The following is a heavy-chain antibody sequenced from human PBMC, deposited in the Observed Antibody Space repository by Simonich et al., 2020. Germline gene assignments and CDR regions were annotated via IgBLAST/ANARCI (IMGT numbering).Heavy chain of an antibody. V-gene: IGHV4-34*01. J-gene: IGHJ1*01. Sequence: QVQLQQWGAGLLKPSETLSLTCAVYGGSFSGYYWGWIRQPPGKGLEWIGEINHSGSTNYNPPLKSRVTISVDTSKNQFSLKLSSVTAADTAVYYCARGLRVAAAGTAFQHWGQGTLVTVSS. D-gene: IGHD6-13*01. CDR1: GGSFSGYY. CDR2: INHSGST. CDR3: ARGLRVAAAGTAFQH.